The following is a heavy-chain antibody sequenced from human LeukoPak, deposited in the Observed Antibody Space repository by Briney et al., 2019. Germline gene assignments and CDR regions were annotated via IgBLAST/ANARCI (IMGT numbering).Heavy chain of an antibody. CDR2: INHSGST. V-gene: IGHV4-34*01. CDR1: GGSFSGYY. J-gene: IGHJ6*03. CDR3: ARRGRIATFYYYYYYMDV. Sequence: SETLSLTCAVYGGSFSGYYWSWIRQPPGKGLEWIGEINHSGSTNYNPSLKSRVTISVDTSKNQFSLKLSSVTAADTAVYYCARRGRIATFYYYYYYMDVWGKGTTVTISS. D-gene: IGHD6-13*01.